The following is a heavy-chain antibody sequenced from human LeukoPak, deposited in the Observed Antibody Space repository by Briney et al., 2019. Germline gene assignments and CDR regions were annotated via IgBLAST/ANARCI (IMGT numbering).Heavy chain of an antibody. CDR2: MNPNSGNT. J-gene: IGHJ5*02. Sequence: VASVKVSCKASGYTFTTYDINWVRQATGQGLEWMGWMNPNSGNTGYTQKFQGRVTMIRNTSISTAYMELSSLRSEDTAVYYCARGRGSGHKENWFDPWGQGTLVTVSS. CDR1: GYTFTTYD. D-gene: IGHD6-19*01. CDR3: ARGRGSGHKENWFDP. V-gene: IGHV1-8*01.